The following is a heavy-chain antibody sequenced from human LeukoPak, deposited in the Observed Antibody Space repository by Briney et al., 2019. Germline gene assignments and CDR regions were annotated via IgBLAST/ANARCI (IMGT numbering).Heavy chain of an antibody. J-gene: IGHJ4*02. Sequence: SETLSLTCTVSGGSISSYYWSWIRQAAGKGLEWIGRIYTSGSTNYNPSLKSRVTMSVDTSKNQFSLKLSSVTAADTAVYYCARDPRTCSSSILDWGQGTLVTVSS. CDR3: ARDPRTCSSSILD. D-gene: IGHD6-6*01. V-gene: IGHV4-4*07. CDR2: IYTSGST. CDR1: GGSISSYY.